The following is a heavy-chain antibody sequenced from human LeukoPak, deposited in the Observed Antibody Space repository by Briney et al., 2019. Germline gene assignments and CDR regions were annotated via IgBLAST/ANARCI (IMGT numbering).Heavy chain of an antibody. CDR2: VYHSGST. CDR3: ARGLVPGYFDY. J-gene: IGHJ4*02. CDR1: GGSITTYY. D-gene: IGHD6-19*01. Sequence: SETLSLTCTVSGGSITTYYWSWIRQPPGKGLEWIGYVYHSGSTYYNPSLKSRVTISVDRSKNQFSLKLSSVTAADTAVYYCARGLVPGYFDYWGQGTLVTVSS. V-gene: IGHV4-59*12.